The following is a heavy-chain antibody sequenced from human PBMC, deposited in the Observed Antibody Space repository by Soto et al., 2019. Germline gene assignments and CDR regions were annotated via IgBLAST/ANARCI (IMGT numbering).Heavy chain of an antibody. V-gene: IGHV4-39*01. CDR3: ARRLSMAARPFDY. D-gene: IGHD6-6*01. Sequence: QLQLQESGPGLVKPSETLSLTCTVSGGSISSSSYCWGWIRQPPGKRLEWIGSVYYSGSTYYNPSLKSRVTIPVDTSKNQFSLRLSSVTAADTAVYYCARRLSMAARPFDYWGQGPLVTVSS. CDR1: GGSISSSSYC. J-gene: IGHJ4*02. CDR2: VYYSGST.